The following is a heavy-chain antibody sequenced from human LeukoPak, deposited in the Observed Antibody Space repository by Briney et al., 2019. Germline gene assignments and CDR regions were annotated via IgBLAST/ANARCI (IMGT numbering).Heavy chain of an antibody. V-gene: IGHV3-30*02. CDR2: IRYDGNNK. CDR3: ASTIIAARAGAFDI. Sequence: GGSLRLSCAASGFTFSDYSMHWVRQAPGKGLNWVAFIRYDGNNKYYADSVKGRFTISRDNSKNTLYLQMNSLRAEDTAVYYCASTIIAARAGAFDIWGQGTMVTVSS. J-gene: IGHJ3*02. CDR1: GFTFSDYS. D-gene: IGHD6-6*01.